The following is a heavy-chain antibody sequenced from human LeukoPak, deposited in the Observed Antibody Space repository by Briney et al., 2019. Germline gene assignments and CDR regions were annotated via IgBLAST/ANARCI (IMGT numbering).Heavy chain of an antibody. CDR3: ATYRQVLLPFES. D-gene: IGHD2-8*02. J-gene: IGHJ4*02. V-gene: IGHV3-23*01. Sequence: GGSLRLSCAASGFTFSSYAMSWVRQAPGKGLEWVSAIGSYATSTYYADSVKGRFTISRDNSKSTLSLQMNSLRAEDTAIYYCATYRQVLLPFESWGQGTLVTVSS. CDR1: GFTFSSYA. CDR2: IGSYATST.